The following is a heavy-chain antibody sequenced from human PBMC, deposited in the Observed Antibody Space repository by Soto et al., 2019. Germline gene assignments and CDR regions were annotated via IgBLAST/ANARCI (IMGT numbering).Heavy chain of an antibody. V-gene: IGHV1-2*02. J-gene: IGHJ4*02. Sequence: QVELVQSGTEVKKPGASVKVSCEASSFTFIDFYIHWLRQAPGQGLEWMGWINAKNGGTRYAEKFQDRVTLTRDRSVRTAYLKLQRLRSDDTAVYYCARSHCTDGICYTEVIPSWGQGTLVTVS. CDR2: INAKNGGT. CDR1: SFTFIDFY. CDR3: ARSHCTDGICYTEVIPS. D-gene: IGHD2-8*01.